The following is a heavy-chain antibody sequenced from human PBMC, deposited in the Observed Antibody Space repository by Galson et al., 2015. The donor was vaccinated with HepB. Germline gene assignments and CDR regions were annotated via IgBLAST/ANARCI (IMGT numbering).Heavy chain of an antibody. CDR2: IYSDGST. CDR1: GFTVTNNF. D-gene: IGHD2-2*01. Sequence: SLRLSCAASGFTVTNNFMNWVRQAPGKGLEWVSIIYSDGSTYYADSVKGRFTISRDNSKNTLYLQMDSLRAEDAAIYYCARGSTSYWSPLIYWGQGTLVTVSA. J-gene: IGHJ4*02. V-gene: IGHV3-66*01. CDR3: ARGSTSYWSPLIY.